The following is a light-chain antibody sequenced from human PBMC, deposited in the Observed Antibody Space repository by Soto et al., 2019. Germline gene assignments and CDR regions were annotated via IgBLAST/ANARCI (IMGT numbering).Light chain of an antibody. J-gene: IGKJ4*01. CDR1: QGISNY. V-gene: IGKV1-27*01. CDR2: AAS. CDR3: QKYNSAPRT. Sequence: DVQMTQAPSSLYASVGDRVTINCRASQGISNYLAWYQQKPGKVPKLLIYAASILQSGVPSRFSGSGSGTDFTLTISSLQPEDVATYYCQKYNSAPRTFGGGTKVEIK.